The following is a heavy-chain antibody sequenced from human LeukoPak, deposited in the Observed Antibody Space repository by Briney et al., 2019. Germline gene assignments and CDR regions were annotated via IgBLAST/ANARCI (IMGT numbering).Heavy chain of an antibody. D-gene: IGHD1-26*01. V-gene: IGHV1-18*01. Sequence: ASVKVSCKASGYTFTSYGISWVRQAPGQGLEWMGWISAYNGNTNYAQKFQGRVTITADKSTSTAYMELSSLRSEDTAVYYCARGEGFRYYYYYYYYMDVWGKGTTDTVSS. CDR1: GYTFTSYG. J-gene: IGHJ6*03. CDR3: ARGEGFRYYYYYYYYMDV. CDR2: ISAYNGNT.